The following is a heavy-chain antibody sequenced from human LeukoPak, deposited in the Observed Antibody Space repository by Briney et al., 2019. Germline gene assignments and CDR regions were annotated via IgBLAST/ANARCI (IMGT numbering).Heavy chain of an antibody. CDR2: IYYSGST. D-gene: IGHD6-6*01. CDR1: GGSISSSCYY. J-gene: IGHJ6*02. V-gene: IGHV4-39*01. CDR3: ARLNEYSSSSGAAYGMDV. Sequence: PSETLSLTCTASGGSISSSCYYWGWLRRPPGKGLEWIGSIYYSGSTYYNPSLKRRATISVDTSKNLCSLKLSYVTAADTAVYYCARLNEYSSSSGAAYGMDVWGQGTTVTVSS.